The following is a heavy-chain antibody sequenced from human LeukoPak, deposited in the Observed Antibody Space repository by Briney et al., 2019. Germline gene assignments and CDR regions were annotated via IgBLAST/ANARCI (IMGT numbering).Heavy chain of an antibody. J-gene: IGHJ4*02. V-gene: IGHV3-21*01. CDR1: GFTFSSYS. Sequence: GGSLRLSCAASGFTFSSYSMNWVRQAPGKGLEWVSSISSSSSYIYYADSVKGRFTISRDNAKNSLYLQMSSLRAEDTAVYYCARVSGYSGYDYRYYFDYWGQGTLVTVSS. CDR3: ARVSGYSGYDYRYYFDY. CDR2: ISSSSSYI. D-gene: IGHD5-12*01.